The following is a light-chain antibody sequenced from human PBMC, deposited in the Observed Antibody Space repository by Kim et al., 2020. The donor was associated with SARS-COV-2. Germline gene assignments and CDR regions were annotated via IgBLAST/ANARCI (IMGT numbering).Light chain of an antibody. CDR2: GAS. V-gene: IGKV3-20*01. CDR3: QQYGGSSRT. Sequence: LSPGERATLSCRASQSVTSRHLAWYQQKSGQPPRLLIYGASSRATGIPDRFSGSGSGTDFTLIISRLEPEDFAVYYCQQYGGSSRTFGGGTKLEIK. J-gene: IGKJ4*01. CDR1: QSVTSRH.